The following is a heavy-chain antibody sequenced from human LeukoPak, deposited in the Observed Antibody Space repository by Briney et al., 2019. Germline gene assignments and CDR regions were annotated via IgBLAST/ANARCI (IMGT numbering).Heavy chain of an antibody. Sequence: ASVTVSCKASGYTFTGYYMHWVRQAPGQGLEWMGRINPNSGGTNYAQKFQGRVTMTRDTSISTAYMELSRLRSDDTAVYYCARGSHMVRGVIWFDPWGQGTLVTVSS. J-gene: IGHJ5*02. CDR3: ARGSHMVRGVIWFDP. D-gene: IGHD3-10*01. V-gene: IGHV1-2*06. CDR2: INPNSGGT. CDR1: GYTFTGYY.